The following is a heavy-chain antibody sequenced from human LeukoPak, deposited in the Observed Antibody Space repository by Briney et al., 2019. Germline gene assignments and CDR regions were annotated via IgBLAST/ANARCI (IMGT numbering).Heavy chain of an antibody. CDR1: GGSISSSSYY. J-gene: IGHJ4*02. CDR3: ARVSSRWYFDY. D-gene: IGHD6-13*01. CDR2: IYYSGST. Sequence: SETLSLTCTVSGGSISSSSYYWGWIRQPPGKGLEWIGSIYYSGSTYYNPSLKSRVTISVDTSKNQFSLKLSSVTAADTAVYYCARVSSRWYFDYWGQGTLVTVSS. V-gene: IGHV4-39*07.